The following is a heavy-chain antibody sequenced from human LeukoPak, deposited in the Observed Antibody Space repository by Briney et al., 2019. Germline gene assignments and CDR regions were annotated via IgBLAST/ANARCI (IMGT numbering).Heavy chain of an antibody. V-gene: IGHV3-30*02. CDR1: GFTFSSYG. CDR3: AKDHHRYCSGRSCSNFDY. J-gene: IGHJ4*02. D-gene: IGHD2-15*01. CDR2: IRYDGSNK. Sequence: PGGSLRLSCAASGFTFSSYGMHWVRQAPGKGLEWVAFIRYDGSNKYYADSVKGRFTISRDNSKNTLYLQMNSLRAEDTAVYYCAKDHHRYCSGRSCSNFDYWGQGTLVTVSS.